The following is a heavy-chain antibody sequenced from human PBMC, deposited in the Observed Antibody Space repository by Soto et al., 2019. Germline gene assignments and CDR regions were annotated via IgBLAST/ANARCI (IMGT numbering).Heavy chain of an antibody. CDR3: AREAAAGLVY. D-gene: IGHD6-13*01. V-gene: IGHV1-8*01. J-gene: IGHJ4*02. CDR1: GYSFTSYD. Sequence: QVQLVQSGAEVKKPGASVKVSCKASGYSFTSYDINWVRQATGQGLEWMGWMNPNGDNTAYAQKFQGRVTMTRNTSISTVSMELSSLRSEDAAVYDCAREAAAGLVYWGQGTLVTVSS. CDR2: MNPNGDNT.